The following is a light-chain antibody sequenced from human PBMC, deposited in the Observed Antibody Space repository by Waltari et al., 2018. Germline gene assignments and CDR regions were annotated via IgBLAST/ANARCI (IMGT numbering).Light chain of an antibody. CDR2: EAS. CDR1: QSIGNS. V-gene: IGKV1-5*03. Sequence: DIQMTQSPSTLSASVGDRVTITCRASQSIGNSLAWYQQKPWKAPKVVIYEASSLESGVPSRFSGSGSGTDVTLTINSLQPDDFATYYCQQYNRYLLTFGGGTKVEIK. J-gene: IGKJ4*01. CDR3: QQYNRYLLT.